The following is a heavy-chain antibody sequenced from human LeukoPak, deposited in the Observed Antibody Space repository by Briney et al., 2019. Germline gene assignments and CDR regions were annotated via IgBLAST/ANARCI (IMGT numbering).Heavy chain of an antibody. CDR3: TGGGWSTDAFDI. CDR1: GFTFSSYA. V-gene: IGHV3-23*01. CDR2: IGGSGDNT. Sequence: PGGSLRLSCAASGFTFSSYAMSWVRQAPGKGLEWVSSIGGSGDNTFYADSVKGRFTISRDNSKNTLYLQMSSLRAEDTAVYYCTGGGWSTDAFDIWGQGTMVTVSS. J-gene: IGHJ3*02. D-gene: IGHD6-19*01.